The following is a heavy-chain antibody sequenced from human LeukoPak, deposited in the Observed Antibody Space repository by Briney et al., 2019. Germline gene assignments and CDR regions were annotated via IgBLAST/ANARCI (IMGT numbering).Heavy chain of an antibody. J-gene: IGHJ4*02. CDR3: ATDGRSSGWYGFDY. V-gene: IGHV3-48*03. CDR2: ISSSGSTI. D-gene: IGHD6-19*01. Sequence: PGGSLRLSCAASGFTFSSYEMNWVRQAPGKGLEWVSYISSSGSTIYYADSVKGRFTISRDNAKNSLYLQMNSLRAEDTAVYYCATDGRSSGWYGFDYWGQGILVTVSS. CDR1: GFTFSSYE.